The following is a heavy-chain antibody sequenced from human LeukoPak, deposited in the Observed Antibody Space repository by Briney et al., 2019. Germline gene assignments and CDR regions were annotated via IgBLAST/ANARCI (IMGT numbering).Heavy chain of an antibody. Sequence: SXXLSCTASGFTFGSYSMNWVRQSPGRGLEWVSSISGNGTSIKFANSLKGRFSVSRDNAKSSVYLHLSSLRAEDSGIYYCSKPQSSRPGDFDYWGQGILVTVTS. CDR3: SKPQSSRPGDFDY. D-gene: IGHD1-14*01. CDR1: GFTFGSYS. J-gene: IGHJ4*02. V-gene: IGHV3-21*01. CDR2: ISGNGTSI.